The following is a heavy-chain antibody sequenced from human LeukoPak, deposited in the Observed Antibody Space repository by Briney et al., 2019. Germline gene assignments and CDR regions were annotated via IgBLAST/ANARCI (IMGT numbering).Heavy chain of an antibody. CDR2: ISSSSSYI. CDR3: ARDPGITMVRGVDY. J-gene: IGHJ4*02. CDR1: GLTFSSYS. D-gene: IGHD3-10*01. V-gene: IGHV3-21*01. Sequence: GGSLRLSCAASGLTFSSYSMNWVRQAPGKGLEWVSSISSSSSYIYYADSVKGRFTISRDNAKNSLYLQMNSLRAEDTAVYYCARDPGITMVRGVDYWGQGTLVTVSS.